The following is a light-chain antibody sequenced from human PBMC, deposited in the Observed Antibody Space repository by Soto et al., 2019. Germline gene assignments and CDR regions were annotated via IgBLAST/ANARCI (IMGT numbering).Light chain of an antibody. J-gene: IGLJ3*02. CDR2: ANS. Sequence: QSVLTQPPSVSGAPGQRVTISCTGRSSHIGTGYDVHWYQQLPGAAPKLLIHANSNRPSGVPDRFSGSKSGTSASLAITGLQAEDEADYYCQSYDSSLSAWAFGGGTKLTVL. CDR1: SSHIGTGYD. CDR3: QSYDSSLSAWA. V-gene: IGLV1-40*01.